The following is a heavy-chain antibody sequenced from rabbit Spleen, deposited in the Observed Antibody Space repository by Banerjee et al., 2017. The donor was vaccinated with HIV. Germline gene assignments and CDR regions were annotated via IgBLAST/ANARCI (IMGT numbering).Heavy chain of an antibody. CDR3: VREAIIVAGVEDL. Sequence: QEQLEESGRDLVKPGASLTLTCTASGFSFSGSYVMCWVRQAPGKGLEWIGCIDGGRNINTYYANWAKGRFTISKSSSTTVTLQMTSLTAADTATYFCVREAIIVAGVEDLWGQGTLVTVS. J-gene: IGHJ4*01. V-gene: IGHV1S45*01. D-gene: IGHD4-1*01. CDR2: IDGGRNINT. CDR1: GFSFSGSYV.